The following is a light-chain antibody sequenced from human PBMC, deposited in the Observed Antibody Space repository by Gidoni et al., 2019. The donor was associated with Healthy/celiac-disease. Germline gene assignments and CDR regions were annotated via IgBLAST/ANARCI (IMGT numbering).Light chain of an antibody. V-gene: IGLV3-1*01. CDR3: QAWDSSTAV. J-gene: IGLJ3*02. Sequence: YELTQPPSVSVSPGQTASITCSGDKLGDKYACWYQQKPGQSPVLVIYQDSKRPSGIPERFSGSNSGNTATLTISGTQAMDEADYYCQAWDSSTAVFGGGTKLTVL. CDR2: QDS. CDR1: KLGDKY.